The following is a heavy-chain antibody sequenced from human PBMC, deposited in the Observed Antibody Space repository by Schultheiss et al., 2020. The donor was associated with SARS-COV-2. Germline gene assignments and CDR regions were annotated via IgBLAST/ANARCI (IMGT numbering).Heavy chain of an antibody. D-gene: IGHD6-6*01. V-gene: IGHV1-2*02. CDR2: INPNSGGT. J-gene: IGHJ5*02. CDR3: ARDRNVYSSSSKWFDP. Sequence: ASVKVSCKASGYTFTSYGISWVRQAPGQGLEWMGWINPNSGGTNYAQKFQGRVTKTRDTSISTAYMELSSLRSDDTAVYYCARDRNVYSSSSKWFDPWGQGTLVTVSS. CDR1: GYTFTSYG.